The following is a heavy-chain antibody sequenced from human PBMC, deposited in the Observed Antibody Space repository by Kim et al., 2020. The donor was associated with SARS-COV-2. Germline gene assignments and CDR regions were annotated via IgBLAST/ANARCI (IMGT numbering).Heavy chain of an antibody. Sequence: GGSLRLSCAASGFTFSSYAMSWVRQAPGKGLEWVSAISGSGGSTYYADSVKGRFTISRDNSKNTLHLQMNSLRAEDTAVYYCASDYDILTGYGTLRFDYWGQGTLVTVSS. CDR2: ISGSGGST. V-gene: IGHV3-23*01. J-gene: IGHJ4*02. CDR3: ASDYDILTGYGTLRFDY. D-gene: IGHD3-9*01. CDR1: GFTFSSYA.